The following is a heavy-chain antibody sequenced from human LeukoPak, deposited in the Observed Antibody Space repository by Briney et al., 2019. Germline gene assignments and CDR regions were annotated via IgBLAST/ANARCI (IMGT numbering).Heavy chain of an antibody. J-gene: IGHJ5*02. CDR1: GFTSSNYW. V-gene: IGHV3-74*01. D-gene: IGHD3-3*01. Sequence: GGSLRLSCAASGFTSSNYWMHWVRQAPGKGLVWVSRINSDGSTTTYADSVKGGFTISRDTAKNTLYLQMNSLRAEDTAVYYCARDFWSGYYEGGLDPWGQGTLVIVSS. CDR2: INSDGSTT. CDR3: ARDFWSGYYEGGLDP.